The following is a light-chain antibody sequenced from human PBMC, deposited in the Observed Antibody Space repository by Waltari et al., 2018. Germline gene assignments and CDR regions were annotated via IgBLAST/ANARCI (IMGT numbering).Light chain of an antibody. Sequence: DIVMTQSPDSLAVSLGERATINCKSSQSVLYSPNTKNYLAWYQQKPGQPPQLLIYWASTRESGVPDRFSGSGSGTDFTLTISSLQAEDVAVYYCHQYANSPWTFGQGTKVEVK. CDR2: WAS. CDR1: QSVLYSPNTKNY. CDR3: HQYANSPWT. V-gene: IGKV4-1*01. J-gene: IGKJ1*01.